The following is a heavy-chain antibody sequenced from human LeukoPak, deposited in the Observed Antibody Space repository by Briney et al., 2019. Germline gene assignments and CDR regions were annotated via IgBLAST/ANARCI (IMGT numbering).Heavy chain of an antibody. CDR2: INPNSGGT. CDR3: ARGVQITMIVVVIPSDY. J-gene: IGHJ4*02. CDR1: GYTFAGYY. V-gene: IGHV1-2*02. D-gene: IGHD3-22*01. Sequence: GASVKVSCKASGYTFAGYYMHWVRQAPGQGLEWMGWINPNSGGTNYAQKFQGRVTMTRETSISTAYMELSRLRSDDTAVYYCARGVQITMIVVVIPSDYWGQGTLVTVSS.